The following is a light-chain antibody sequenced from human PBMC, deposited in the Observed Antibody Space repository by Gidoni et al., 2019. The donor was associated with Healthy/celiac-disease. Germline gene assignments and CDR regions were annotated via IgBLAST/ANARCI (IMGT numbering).Light chain of an antibody. CDR1: SSDVGGYKY. Sequence: QSTLTQPASVSGSPGPSITISCTGTSSDVGGYKYVSWYQQYSGKAPKLIIYEVTRRPSGISNRFSGSKSGNTASLTISGLQAEDEADYYCTSYATSNTWVFGGGTRLTVL. CDR2: EVT. CDR3: TSYATSNTWV. V-gene: IGLV2-14*01. J-gene: IGLJ3*02.